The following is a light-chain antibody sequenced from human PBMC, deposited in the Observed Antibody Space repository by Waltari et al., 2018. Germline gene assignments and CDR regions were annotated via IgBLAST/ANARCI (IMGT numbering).Light chain of an antibody. V-gene: IGKV3-15*01. CDR3: QQYDNWPLT. J-gene: IGKJ1*01. CDR1: QKVSTN. CDR2: GAS. Sequence: ELVLTQSPATLSVSPGERATLSCRASQKVSTNLAWYQHKPGQAPRLLISGASTRTTSLPARFSGSGSGTELYLTISSLQSEDFAVYLCQQYDNWPLTFEQRTKVKI.